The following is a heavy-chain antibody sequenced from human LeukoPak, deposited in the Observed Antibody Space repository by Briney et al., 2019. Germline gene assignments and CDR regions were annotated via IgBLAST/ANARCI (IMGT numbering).Heavy chain of an antibody. D-gene: IGHD3-3*01. CDR2: IFYSGST. J-gene: IGHJ5*02. Sequence: PSETLSLTCTVSGGSISTGNYYWGWIRQPPGKGLEWIGNIFYSGSTYYNPSLKSRVTISVDTSKNQFSLKLSSVTAADTAVYYCAREGRFLEWLLRFDPWGQGTLVTVSS. CDR3: AREGRFLEWLLRFDP. V-gene: IGHV4-39*07. CDR1: GGSISTGNYY.